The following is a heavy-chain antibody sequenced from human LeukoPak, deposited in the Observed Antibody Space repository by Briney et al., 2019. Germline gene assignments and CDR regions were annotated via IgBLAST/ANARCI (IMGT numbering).Heavy chain of an antibody. CDR3: ARAGVWDSSDTSGYHNGAFDI. D-gene: IGHD3-22*01. CDR1: GYTFTGYY. Sequence: ASVKVSCKASGYTFTGYYMHWVRQAPGQGLEWMGWINPNSGGTNYAQKFQGRVTTTRDTSISIAYMELSNLRSDDTAVYYCARAGVWDSSDTSGYHNGAFDIWGQGTMVTVSS. J-gene: IGHJ3*02. CDR2: INPNSGGT. V-gene: IGHV1-2*02.